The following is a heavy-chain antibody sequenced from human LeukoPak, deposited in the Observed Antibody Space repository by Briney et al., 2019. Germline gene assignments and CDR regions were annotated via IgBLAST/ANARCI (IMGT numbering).Heavy chain of an antibody. CDR2: INKDGSET. CDR3: VREGPRGNDAFGV. D-gene: IGHD3-10*01. V-gene: IGHV3-74*03. CDR1: GFTFTSHW. J-gene: IGHJ3*01. Sequence: GGSLRLSCAASGFTFTSHWMHWVRQVPGMGLVWVSRINKDGSETTYADSVKGRFSISRDNAKNTLYLQMDSLRVDDTAVYYCVREGPRGNDAFGVWGQGTIVTVSS.